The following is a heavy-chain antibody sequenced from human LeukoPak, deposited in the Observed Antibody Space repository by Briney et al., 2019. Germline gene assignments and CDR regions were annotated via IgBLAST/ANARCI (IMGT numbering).Heavy chain of an antibody. V-gene: IGHV3-48*01. CDR1: GFTFSSYS. CDR3: ATGTGYSYGSGSDFDY. CDR2: SSSSSSTI. J-gene: IGHJ4*02. Sequence: GGSLRLSCAASGFTFSSYSMNWVRQAPGKGLEWVSYSSSSSSTIYYADSVKGRFTISRDNSKNTLYLQMNSLRAEDTAVYYCATGTGYSYGSGSDFDYWGQGTLVTVSS. D-gene: IGHD5-18*01.